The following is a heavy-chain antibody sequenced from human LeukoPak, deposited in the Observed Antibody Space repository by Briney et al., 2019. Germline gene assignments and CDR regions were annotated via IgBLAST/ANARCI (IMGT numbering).Heavy chain of an antibody. CDR2: INPDSGGT. D-gene: IGHD6-19*01. V-gene: IGHV1-2*06. CDR1: GYTFTGYY. Sequence: ASVKVSCKASGYTFTGYYIHWVRQAPGQGLEWMGRINPDSGGTSYAQKFQDRVTMTRDTSISTAYMELSRLTSDDTAVYYCAMGTVADFDYWGQGTLVTVSS. J-gene: IGHJ4*02. CDR3: AMGTVADFDY.